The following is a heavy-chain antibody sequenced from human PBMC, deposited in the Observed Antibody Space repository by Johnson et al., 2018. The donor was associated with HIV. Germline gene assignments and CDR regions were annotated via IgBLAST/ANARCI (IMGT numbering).Heavy chain of an antibody. D-gene: IGHD3-10*01. CDR2: ISYDGSNK. CDR3: AKFIYYASTSARSHDAFDV. V-gene: IGHV3-30-3*02. J-gene: IGHJ3*01. CDR1: GFTFSSYA. Sequence: QVQLVESGGGVVQPGRSLRLSCAASGFTFSSYAMHWVHQAPGKGLEWVAVISYDGSNKYYADSVKGRFTISRDNSKNKLYLQMNSLRAEDTAVYYCAKFIYYASTSARSHDAFDVWGQGTMVTVSS.